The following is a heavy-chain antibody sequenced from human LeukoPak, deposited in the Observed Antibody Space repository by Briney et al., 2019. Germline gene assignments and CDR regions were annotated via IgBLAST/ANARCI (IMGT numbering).Heavy chain of an antibody. Sequence: GGSLRLSCAASGFIFSDYLMDWVRQAPGKGLVWVSRINSDGSSTSYADSVKGRFTISRDNAKNTLYLQMNSLRAEDTAVYYCATRGYRSPYYLDYWGQGTLVTVSS. CDR1: GFIFSDYL. J-gene: IGHJ4*02. CDR3: ATRGYRSPYYLDY. CDR2: INSDGSST. V-gene: IGHV3-74*01. D-gene: IGHD5-18*01.